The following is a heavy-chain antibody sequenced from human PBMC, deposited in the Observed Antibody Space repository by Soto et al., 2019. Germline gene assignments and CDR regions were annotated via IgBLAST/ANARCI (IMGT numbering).Heavy chain of an antibody. CDR3: AQSGLIVGFGPTH. CDR1: GFTFRSYF. V-gene: IGHV3-30*03. D-gene: IGHD3-22*01. CDR2: ISYEGSNK. J-gene: IGHJ4*02. Sequence: PGGSLTLSCAAPGFTFRSYFMHWVRQAPGKGLAWVAVISYEGSNKYYADSVKGRFTISRDNSKNTLYLQRNSLRAEDTAVYYCAQSGLIVGFGPTHWGQGTLVSVSS.